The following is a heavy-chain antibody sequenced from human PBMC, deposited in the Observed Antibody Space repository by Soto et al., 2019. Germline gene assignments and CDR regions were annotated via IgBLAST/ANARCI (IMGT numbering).Heavy chain of an antibody. Sequence: SETLSLTCTVSGDSINDYYWSWIRQPPGKGLEWIGYIYHSGSTYYNPSLKRRVTISIDATKIQFSLKLNSVAAADTAVYYCARASRNYFAYWGQGTLVTVSS. CDR3: ARASRNYFAY. J-gene: IGHJ4*02. CDR2: IYHSGST. V-gene: IGHV4-59*01. CDR1: GDSINDYY.